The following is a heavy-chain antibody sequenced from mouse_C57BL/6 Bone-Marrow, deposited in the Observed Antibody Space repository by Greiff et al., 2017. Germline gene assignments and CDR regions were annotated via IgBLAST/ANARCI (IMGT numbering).Heavy chain of an antibody. Sequence: EVKLVESGGDLVKPGGSLKLSCAASGFTFSSYGMSWVRQTPDTRLEWVATISSGGSYTYYPDSVKGRFTISRDNAKNTLYLQMSSLKSEDTAMYYCARQGDYDGWFAYWGQGTLVTVSA. J-gene: IGHJ3*01. V-gene: IGHV5-6*01. CDR2: ISSGGSYT. D-gene: IGHD2-4*01. CDR3: ARQGDYDGWFAY. CDR1: GFTFSSYG.